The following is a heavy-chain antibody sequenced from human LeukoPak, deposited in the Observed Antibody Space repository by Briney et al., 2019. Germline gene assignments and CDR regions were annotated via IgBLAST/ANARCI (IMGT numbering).Heavy chain of an antibody. Sequence: ASVKVSCKASGYTFTGYYMHWVRQAPGQGLEWMGWINLNSGGTNYAQKFQGWVTMTRDTSISTAYMELSRLRSDDTAVYYCARATAVATMKAFDYWGQGTLVTVSS. CDR2: INLNSGGT. V-gene: IGHV1-2*04. D-gene: IGHD5-12*01. J-gene: IGHJ4*02. CDR3: ARATAVATMKAFDY. CDR1: GYTFTGYY.